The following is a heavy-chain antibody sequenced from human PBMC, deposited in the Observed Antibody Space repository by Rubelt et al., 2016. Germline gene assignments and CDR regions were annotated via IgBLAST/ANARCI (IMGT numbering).Heavy chain of an antibody. D-gene: IGHD6-19*01. CDR2: IRYDGSNK. Sequence: QVQLVESGGGVVQPGGSLRLSCAASGFTFSSYGMHWVRQAPGKGLEWVAFIRYDGSNKYYADSVKGRFTISRDNSKNTLYLQMNSLRAEDTAVYYCAKDQSGAVAVTYYFDYWGPGTLVTVSS. V-gene: IGHV3-30*02. CDR1: GFTFSSYG. J-gene: IGHJ4*02. CDR3: AKDQSGAVAVTYYFDY.